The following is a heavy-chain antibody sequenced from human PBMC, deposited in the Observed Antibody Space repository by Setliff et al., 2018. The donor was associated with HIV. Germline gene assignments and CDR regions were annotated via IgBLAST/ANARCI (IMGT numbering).Heavy chain of an antibody. CDR2: IRATSTHT. CDR3: AKDVGHTTGFQFDY. CDR1: GFTFGDYF. J-gene: IGHJ4*02. V-gene: IGHV3-11*05. Sequence: GGSLRLSCAASGFTFGDYFMSWVRQAPGKGLEWISYIRATSTHTNYADSVKGRFTISRDNAKNSLYLQMSSLRAEDTAVYYCAKDVGHTTGFQFDYWGQGTLVTVSS. D-gene: IGHD1-1*01.